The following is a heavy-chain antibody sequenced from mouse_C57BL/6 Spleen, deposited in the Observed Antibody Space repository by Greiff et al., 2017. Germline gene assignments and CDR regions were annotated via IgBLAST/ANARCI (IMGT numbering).Heavy chain of an antibody. CDR1: GYTFTSYW. CDR2: IDPSDSET. D-gene: IGHD2-3*01. J-gene: IGHJ4*01. CDR3: AREGESYDGAMDY. Sequence: VQLQQPGAELVRPGSSVKLSCKASGYTFTSYWMHWVKQRPIQGLEWIGNIDPSDSETHYNQKFKDKATLTVDKSSSTAYMQLSSLTSEDSAVYYCAREGESYDGAMDYWGQGTSVTVSS. V-gene: IGHV1-52*01.